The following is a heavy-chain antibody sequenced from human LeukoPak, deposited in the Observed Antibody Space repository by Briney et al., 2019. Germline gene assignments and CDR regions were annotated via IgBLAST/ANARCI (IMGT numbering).Heavy chain of an antibody. V-gene: IGHV1-24*01. J-gene: IGHJ4*02. CDR1: GYTLTELS. D-gene: IGHD3-16*02. CDR3: ATLYYDYVWGSYRYTGATFDY. CDR2: FDPEDGET. Sequence: ASVKVSCKVSGYTLTELSMHWVRQAPGKGLEWMGGFDPEDGETIYAQKFQGRVTMTEDTSTDTAYMELSSLRSEDTAVYYCATLYYDYVWGSYRYTGATFDYWGQGTLVTVSS.